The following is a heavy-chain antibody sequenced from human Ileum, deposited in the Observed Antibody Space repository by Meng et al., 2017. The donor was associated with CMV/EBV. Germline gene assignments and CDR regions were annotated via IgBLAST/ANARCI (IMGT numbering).Heavy chain of an antibody. CDR3: ARGGDSSYYYYYGMDV. V-gene: IGHV3-48*03. D-gene: IGHD4-17*01. CDR2: ISSSGSTI. Sequence: GESLKISCAASGFTFSSYELNWVRQAPGKGLEWVSYISSSGSTIYYADSVKGRFTISRDNAKNSLYLQMNSLRAEDTAVYYCARGGDSSYYYYYGMDVWGQGTTVTVSS. J-gene: IGHJ6*02. CDR1: GFTFSSYE.